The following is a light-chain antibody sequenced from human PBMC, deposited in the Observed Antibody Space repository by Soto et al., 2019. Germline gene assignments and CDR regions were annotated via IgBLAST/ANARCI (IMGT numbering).Light chain of an antibody. Sequence: EIVMTKSPATLSVSPGERVTLSCRASESLSTYLAWYQQKPGQAPRLLIYGASTKATGIPARFSGSGSATDFTLTISSLQSGDFAAYYCPSYNDCPFTFGPGTKLEI. CDR1: ESLSTY. CDR2: GAS. J-gene: IGKJ2*01. CDR3: PSYNDCPFT. V-gene: IGKV3-15*01.